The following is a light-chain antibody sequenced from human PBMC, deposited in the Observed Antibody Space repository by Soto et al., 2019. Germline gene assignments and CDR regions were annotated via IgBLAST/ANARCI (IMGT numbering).Light chain of an antibody. CDR2: AAS. CDR3: QQSYSTPQGLT. J-gene: IGKJ4*01. Sequence: DIQMTQSPSSLSASVGDRVTITCRARQSISSYLNWYQQKPGKAPKLLIYAASSLQSGVPSRFSGSGSGTDYTLTISILQPEDFTTYYCQQSYSTPQGLTFGGGTKVEIK. V-gene: IGKV1-39*01. CDR1: QSISSY.